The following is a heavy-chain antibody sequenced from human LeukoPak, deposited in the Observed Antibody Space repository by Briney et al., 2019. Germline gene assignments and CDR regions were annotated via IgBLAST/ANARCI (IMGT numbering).Heavy chain of an antibody. Sequence: SETLSLTCAVYGGSFSGYYWSWIRQPPGKGLEWIGEINHSGSTNYNPSLKSRVTISVDTSKNQFSLKLSSVTAADTAVYYCARDGGSYYYDSSGCPASWFDPWGQGTLVTVSS. D-gene: IGHD3-22*01. CDR2: INHSGST. J-gene: IGHJ5*02. CDR1: GGSFSGYY. V-gene: IGHV4-34*01. CDR3: ARDGGSYYYDSSGCPASWFDP.